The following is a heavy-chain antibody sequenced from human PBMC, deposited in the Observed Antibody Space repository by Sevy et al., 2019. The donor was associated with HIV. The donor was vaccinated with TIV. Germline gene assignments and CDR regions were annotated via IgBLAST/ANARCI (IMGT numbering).Heavy chain of an antibody. CDR3: ARLRRGTMVRGVGWFDP. V-gene: IGHV4-39*01. CDR2: IYYSGST. J-gene: IGHJ5*02. Sequence: SETLSLTCTVSGGSISSSSYYWGWIRQPPGKGLEWIGSIYYSGSTYYNPSLKSRVTISVDTSKNQFSLKLGSVTAAATAVYYCARLRRGTMVRGVGWFDPWGQGTLVTVSS. D-gene: IGHD3-10*01. CDR1: GGSISSSSYY.